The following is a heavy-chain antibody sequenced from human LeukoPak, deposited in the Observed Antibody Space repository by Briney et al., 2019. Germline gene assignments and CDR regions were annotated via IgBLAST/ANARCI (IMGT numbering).Heavy chain of an antibody. V-gene: IGHV3-53*01. Sequence: GGSLRLSCAASGFTVSSNYMSWVRQAPGKGLEWVSVIYSGGSTCYADSVKGRFTISRDNSKNTLYLQMNSLRAEDTAAYYCADSNGGVSNGMDVWGKGTTVTVSS. CDR1: GFTVSSNY. D-gene: IGHD2-21*01. J-gene: IGHJ6*04. CDR3: ADSNGGVSNGMDV. CDR2: IYSGGST.